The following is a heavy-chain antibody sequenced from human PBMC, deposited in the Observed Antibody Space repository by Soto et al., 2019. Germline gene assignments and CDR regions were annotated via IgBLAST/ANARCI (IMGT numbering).Heavy chain of an antibody. Sequence: SLRLSCAASGFTFDDYAMHWVRQAPGKGQERVSGISWNSGSIGYADSVKSRFTISRDNAKNSLYLQMNSLRAEDTALYYCAKALEYSSSSGSAFDIWGQGTMVTVSS. D-gene: IGHD6-6*01. CDR3: AKALEYSSSSGSAFDI. CDR2: ISWNSGSI. V-gene: IGHV3-9*01. J-gene: IGHJ3*02. CDR1: GFTFDDYA.